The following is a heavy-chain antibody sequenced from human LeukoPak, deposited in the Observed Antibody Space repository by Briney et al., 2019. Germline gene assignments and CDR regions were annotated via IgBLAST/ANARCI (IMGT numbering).Heavy chain of an antibody. D-gene: IGHD3-22*01. CDR1: GFTFSSYS. J-gene: IGHJ2*01. V-gene: IGHV3-21*01. CDR3: ARALPGDYDSSGYYRYFDL. Sequence: GSLRLSCAASGFTFSSYSMNWVRQAPGKGLEWVLSISSSRSYIYYADSVKGRFTISRDNAKNSLYLQMNSLRAEDTAVYYCARALPGDYDSSGYYRYFDLWGRGTLVTVSS. CDR2: ISSSRSYI.